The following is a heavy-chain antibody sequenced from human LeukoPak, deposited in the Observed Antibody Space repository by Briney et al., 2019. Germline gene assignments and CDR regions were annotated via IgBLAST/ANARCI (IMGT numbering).Heavy chain of an antibody. D-gene: IGHD2-21*02. V-gene: IGHV4-39*07. J-gene: IGHJ3*02. CDR1: GGSISSSSYY. CDR2: IYYSGST. Sequence: SETLSLTCTVSGGSISSSSYYWGWIRQPPGKGLEWIGSIYYSGSTYYNPSLKSRVTISVDTSKNQFSLKLSSVTAADTAVYYCARDPPAYCGGDCYSANAFDIWGQGTMVTVSS. CDR3: ARDPPAYCGGDCYSANAFDI.